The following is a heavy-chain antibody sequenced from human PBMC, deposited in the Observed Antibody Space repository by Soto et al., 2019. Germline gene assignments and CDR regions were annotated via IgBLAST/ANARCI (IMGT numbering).Heavy chain of an antibody. Sequence: QVQLMQSGAEVKKHGASVKVSCKASGYIFTAYYIHWVRQTPRQGLEWMGWINPHSGDAKFAQNLQGWDTMTRDTSIRTAYMELRRLRSDDTGVYYCATDTSKFIGYYGMEVWGQGTTVTVS. D-gene: IGHD2-15*01. J-gene: IGHJ6*02. CDR1: GYIFTAYY. CDR2: INPHSGDA. V-gene: IGHV1-2*04. CDR3: ATDTSKFIGYYGMEV.